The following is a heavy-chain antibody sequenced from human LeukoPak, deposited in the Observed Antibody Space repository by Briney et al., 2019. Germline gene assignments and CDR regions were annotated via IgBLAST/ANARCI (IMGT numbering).Heavy chain of an antibody. CDR1: GFNYSSYT. Sequence: GGSLRLSCAASGFNYSSYTMNWVRQAPGMGLEWLSYISASRGITYYADSVKGRFTISRDSSKNTLYLQMNSLRADDTAVYYCAKPQRGGYCSTTSCYSLDYWGQGTLVTVSS. J-gene: IGHJ4*02. V-gene: IGHV3-23*01. CDR2: ISASRGIT. CDR3: AKPQRGGYCSTTSCYSLDY. D-gene: IGHD2-2*02.